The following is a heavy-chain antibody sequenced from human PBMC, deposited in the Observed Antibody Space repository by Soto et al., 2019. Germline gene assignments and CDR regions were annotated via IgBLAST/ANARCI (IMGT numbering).Heavy chain of an antibody. V-gene: IGHV1-46*01. Sequence: ASVKVSCKASGYTFTSYYMHWVRQAPGQGLEWMGIINPSGGSTSYAQKFQGRVTMTRDTPTSTVYMELSSLRSEDTAVYYCARATYYYDSSGRYYYYYGMDVWGQGTTVTVSS. CDR3: ARATYYYDSSGRYYYYYGMDV. CDR1: GYTFTSYY. D-gene: IGHD3-22*01. J-gene: IGHJ6*02. CDR2: INPSGGST.